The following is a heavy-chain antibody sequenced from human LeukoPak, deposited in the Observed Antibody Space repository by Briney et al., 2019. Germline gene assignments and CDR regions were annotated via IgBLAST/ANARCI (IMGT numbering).Heavy chain of an antibody. J-gene: IGHJ4*02. D-gene: IGHD6-13*01. V-gene: IGHV3-64*01. CDR3: ATYDSGWSVY. CDR2: ISSNGGGI. Sequence: QPGGSLRLSCAASGFTFSSYDMSWVRQAPGKGLEYVSAISSNGGGIYYANSVKGRFTISRDNSKNTLYLQMGSLRAEDSAVYYCATYDSGWSVYWGQGTLVTVSS. CDR1: GFTFSSYD.